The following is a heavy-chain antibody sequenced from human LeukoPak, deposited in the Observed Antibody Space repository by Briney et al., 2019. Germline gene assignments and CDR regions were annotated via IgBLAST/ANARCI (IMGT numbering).Heavy chain of an antibody. J-gene: IGHJ3*02. CDR1: GFTFSSYE. V-gene: IGHV3-48*03. CDR3: AKARGLIGGAFDI. CDR2: ISSSGSTI. D-gene: IGHD3-22*01. Sequence: GGSLRLSCAASGFTFSSYEMNWVRQAPGKGLEWVSYISSSGSTIYYADSVKGRFTISRDNAKNSLYLQMNGLRTEDTALYYCAKARGLIGGAFDIWGQGTMVTVSS.